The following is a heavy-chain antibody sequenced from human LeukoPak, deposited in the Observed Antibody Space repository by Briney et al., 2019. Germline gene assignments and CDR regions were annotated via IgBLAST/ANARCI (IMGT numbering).Heavy chain of an antibody. V-gene: IGHV4-39*02. J-gene: IGHJ5*01. Sequence: SETLSLTCTVSGGSISSSSYYWGWIRQPPGKGLEWIGSIYYSGGTYYNPSLESRLTISVDTSNSRFSLKSKSVTAADTAVFYCARVSTGSTTLDSWGQGILVTVSS. D-gene: IGHD1-1*01. CDR2: IYYSGGT. CDR3: ARVSTGSTTLDS. CDR1: GGSISSSSYY.